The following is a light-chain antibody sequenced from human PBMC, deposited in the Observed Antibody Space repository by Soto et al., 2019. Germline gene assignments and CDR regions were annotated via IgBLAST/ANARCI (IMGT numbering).Light chain of an antibody. CDR3: AAWDDSLNGVV. Sequence: QSVLTQPPSASGTPGQRVTISRSGSSSNIGSNTVNWYQQLPGTAPKLLIYSINQRPSGVPDRFSGSKSGTSASLAISGLQTEDEADYYCAAWDDSLNGVVFGGGTKLTVL. J-gene: IGLJ2*01. CDR1: SSNIGSNT. V-gene: IGLV1-44*01. CDR2: SIN.